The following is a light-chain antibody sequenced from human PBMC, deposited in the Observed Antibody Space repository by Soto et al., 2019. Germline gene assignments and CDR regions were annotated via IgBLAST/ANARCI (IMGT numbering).Light chain of an antibody. V-gene: IGLV1-44*01. J-gene: IGLJ2*01. CDR2: SNY. CDR1: DSNIGGNV. CDR3: ASWDDSLNNVL. Sequence: QSVLTPPPSLSGTPGQRFTISCSGSDSNIGGNVVSWYQQLPGAAPKLLLFSNYQRPSGVPDRFSGSKSGTSASLAISGLQSEDEGDYYCASWDDSLNNVLFGGGTKVTVL.